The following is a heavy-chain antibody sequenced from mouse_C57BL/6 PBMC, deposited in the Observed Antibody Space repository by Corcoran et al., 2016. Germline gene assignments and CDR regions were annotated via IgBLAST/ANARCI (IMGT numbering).Heavy chain of an antibody. CDR3: VRETTVVERYYDY. J-gene: IGHJ2*01. CDR2: IYTDTGEP. V-gene: IGHV9-1*01. D-gene: IGHD1-1*01. Sequence: QIQLVQSGPELKQPGETVKISCKASGYTFTEYPMYWVKQAPGKGFKWRGMIYTDTGEPAYAEEFKGRFAFSLDTSDSTAYLQINNLKNEDTATYFCVRETTVVERYYDYWGQGTTLTVSS. CDR1: GYTFTEYP.